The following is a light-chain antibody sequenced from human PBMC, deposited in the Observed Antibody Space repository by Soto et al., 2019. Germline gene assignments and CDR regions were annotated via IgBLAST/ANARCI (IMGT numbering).Light chain of an antibody. Sequence: DIQMTQSPSTLSASVGDRVTITCRASPSISSWLAWYQQKPGKAPKLLIYDASSLESGVPSRFSGSGSGTEFTLTISSLQTDDFATYYCQQYNSYPWTFGQGTKVEIK. CDR1: PSISSW. J-gene: IGKJ1*01. CDR3: QQYNSYPWT. V-gene: IGKV1-5*01. CDR2: DAS.